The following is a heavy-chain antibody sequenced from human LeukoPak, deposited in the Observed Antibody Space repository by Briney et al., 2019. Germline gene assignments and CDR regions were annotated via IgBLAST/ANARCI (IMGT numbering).Heavy chain of an antibody. CDR2: INTNTGNP. CDR3: ARGTYSYGFGEEYYFDY. CDR1: GNTFTTYA. D-gene: IGHD5-18*01. V-gene: IGHV7-4-1*02. Sequence: GASVKVSCKASGNTFTTYAMNWVRQAPGQGLEWMGWINTNTGNPTYAQGFTGRFVFSLDTSVSTAYLQITSLKAEDTAVYYCARGTYSYGFGEEYYFDYWGQGTMVTVCS. J-gene: IGHJ4*02.